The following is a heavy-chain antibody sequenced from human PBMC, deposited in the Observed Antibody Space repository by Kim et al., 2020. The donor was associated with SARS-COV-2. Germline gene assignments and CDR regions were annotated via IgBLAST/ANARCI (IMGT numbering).Heavy chain of an antibody. CDR1: GGSFSGYY. V-gene: IGHV4-34*01. CDR2: INHSGST. J-gene: IGHJ2*01. CDR3: ARVRRSKHSAPPLYWYFDL. D-gene: IGHD6-6*01. Sequence: SETLSLTCAVYGGSFSGYYWSWIRQPPGKGLEWIGEINHSGSTNYNPSLKSRVTISVDTSKNQFSLKLSSVTAADTAVYYCARVRRSKHSAPPLYWYFDLWGRGTLVTVSS.